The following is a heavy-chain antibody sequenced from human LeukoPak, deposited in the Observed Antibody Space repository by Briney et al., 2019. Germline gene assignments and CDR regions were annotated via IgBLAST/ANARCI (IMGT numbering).Heavy chain of an antibody. CDR1: GYTFTGYY. CDR2: INPSGGST. J-gene: IGHJ6*02. CDR3: ARAGYGDIYYYYGMDV. D-gene: IGHD4-17*01. V-gene: IGHV1-46*01. Sequence: GASVKVSCKASGYTFTGYYMHWVRQAPGQGLEWMGIINPSGGSTSYAQKFQGRVTMTRDTSTSTVYMELSSLRSEDTAVYYCARAGYGDIYYYYGMDVWGQGTTVTVSS.